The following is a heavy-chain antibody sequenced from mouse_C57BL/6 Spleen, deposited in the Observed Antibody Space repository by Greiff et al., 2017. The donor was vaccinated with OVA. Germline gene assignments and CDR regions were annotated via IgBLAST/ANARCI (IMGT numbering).Heavy chain of an antibody. CDR1: GYAFSSSW. J-gene: IGHJ3*01. D-gene: IGHD1-1*01. Sequence: VKLKQSGPELVKPGASVKISCKASGYAFSSSWMNWVKQRPGKGLEWIGRIYPGDGDTNYNGKFKGKATLTADKSSSTAYMQLSSLTSEDSAVYFCARNYGSSYGFAYWGQGTLVTVSA. V-gene: IGHV1-82*01. CDR2: IYPGDGDT. CDR3: ARNYGSSYGFAY.